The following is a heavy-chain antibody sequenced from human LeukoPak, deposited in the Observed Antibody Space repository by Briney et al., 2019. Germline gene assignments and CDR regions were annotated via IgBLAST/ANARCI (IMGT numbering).Heavy chain of an antibody. J-gene: IGHJ4*02. D-gene: IGHD3-22*01. V-gene: IGHV1-18*01. CDR1: GYTFTSYG. CDR3: AREYYYDSSGYYPFDY. CDR2: ISAYNGNT. Sequence: ASVKVSCKVSGYTFTSYGISWARQAPGQGLEWMGWISAYNGNTNYAQKLQGRVTMTTDTSTSTAYMELRSLRSDDTAVYYCAREYYYDSSGYYPFDYWGQGTLVTVSS.